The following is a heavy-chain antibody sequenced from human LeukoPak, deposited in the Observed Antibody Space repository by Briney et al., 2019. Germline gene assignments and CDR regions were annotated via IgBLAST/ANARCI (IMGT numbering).Heavy chain of an antibody. CDR2: IYTSGST. CDR3: ASVVVVAATPNWFDP. D-gene: IGHD2-15*01. CDR1: GGSISSYY. J-gene: IGHJ5*02. V-gene: IGHV4-4*07. Sequence: SETLSLTCTVSGGSISSYYWSWIRQPAGKGLEWIGRIYTSGSTNYNPSLKSRVTMSVDTSKNQFSLKLSSVTAADTAVYYCASVVVVAATPNWFDPWGQGTLVTVSS.